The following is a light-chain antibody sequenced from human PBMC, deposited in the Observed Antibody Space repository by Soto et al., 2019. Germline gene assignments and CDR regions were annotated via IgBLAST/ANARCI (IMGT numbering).Light chain of an antibody. V-gene: IGKV3-11*01. CDR2: DAS. CDR1: QSVSSY. J-gene: IGKJ4*01. CDR3: QHYVTWPLT. Sequence: EIVLTQSPATLSLSPGERATLSCRASQSVSSYLAWYQQKPGQAPRLLIYDASNRATGIPARFRGSGSGTDFTLTISSLEPADFAVYYCQHYVTWPLTVGGGTKVDIK.